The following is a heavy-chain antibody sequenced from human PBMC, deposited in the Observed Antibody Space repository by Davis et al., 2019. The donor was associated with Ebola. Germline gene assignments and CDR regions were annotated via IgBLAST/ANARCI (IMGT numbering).Heavy chain of an antibody. CDR1: GDSLSGFY. CDR2: IYYSGST. V-gene: IGHV4-59*12. Sequence: SETLSLTCSVSGDSLSGFYWSWIRQPPGKGLEWIGYIYYSGSTNYNPSLKSRVTISVDTSKNQFSLKLSSVTPEDTAVYYCARERWYGGYAFFGYWGQGTLVTVSS. CDR3: ARERWYGGYAFFGY. D-gene: IGHD5-12*01. J-gene: IGHJ4*02.